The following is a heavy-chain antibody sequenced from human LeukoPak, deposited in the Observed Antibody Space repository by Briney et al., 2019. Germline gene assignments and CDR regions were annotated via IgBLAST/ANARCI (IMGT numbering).Heavy chain of an antibody. CDR3: ASHRQNSYYYDSSGQPPSYFDY. D-gene: IGHD3-22*01. V-gene: IGHV5-51*01. CDR2: IYPGDSDT. CDR1: GYSFTSYW. Sequence: RGESLKISCQGSGYSFTSYWIGWVRQMPGKGLEWMGIIYPGDSDTRYSPSFQGQVTISADKSISTAYLQWSSLKASDTAMYYCASHRQNSYYYDSSGQPPSYFDYWGQGTLVTVSS. J-gene: IGHJ4*02.